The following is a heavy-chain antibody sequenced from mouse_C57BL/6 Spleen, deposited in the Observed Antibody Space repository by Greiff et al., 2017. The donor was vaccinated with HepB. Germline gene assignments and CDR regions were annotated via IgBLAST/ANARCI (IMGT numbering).Heavy chain of an antibody. J-gene: IGHJ1*03. D-gene: IGHD1-1*01. CDR2: IDPSDSYT. CDR3: ARAAITTVVAHWYFDV. Sequence: VKLQQPGAELVKPGASVKLSCKASGYTFTSYWMQWVKQRPGQGLEWIGEIDPSDSYTNYNQKFKGKATLTVDTSSSTAYMQLSSLTSEDSAVYYCARAAITTVVAHWYFDVWGTGTTVTVSS. V-gene: IGHV1-50*01. CDR1: GYTFTSYW.